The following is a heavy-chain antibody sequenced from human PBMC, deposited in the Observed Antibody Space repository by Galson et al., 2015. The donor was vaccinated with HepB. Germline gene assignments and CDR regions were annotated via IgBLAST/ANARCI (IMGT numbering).Heavy chain of an antibody. D-gene: IGHD6-13*01. Sequence: SLRLSCAASGFTFSTYVIHWVRQPPGKGLEWVALISDDGSSQYYADSVRGRFTISRDNSKNTLYLQMNSLRAEDTAVYYCARDAQQLLWFDHWGQGALVTVSS. CDR2: ISDDGSSQ. J-gene: IGHJ5*02. CDR3: ARDAQQLLWFDH. CDR1: GFTFSTYV. V-gene: IGHV3-30-3*01.